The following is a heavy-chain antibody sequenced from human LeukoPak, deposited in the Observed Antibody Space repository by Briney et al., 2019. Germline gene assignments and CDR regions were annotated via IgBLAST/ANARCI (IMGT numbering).Heavy chain of an antibody. J-gene: IGHJ4*02. V-gene: IGHV4-34*01. CDR3: ARGYYDSSGYYHPNDY. CDR2: VNHSGST. D-gene: IGHD3-22*01. CDR1: GGSFSGYY. Sequence: SETLSLTCAVYGGSFSGYYWSWIRQPPGKGLEWIGEVNHSGSTNYNPSLKSRVTISVDTSKNRFSLKLSSVTAADTAVYYCARGYYDSSGYYHPNDYWGQGTLVTVSS.